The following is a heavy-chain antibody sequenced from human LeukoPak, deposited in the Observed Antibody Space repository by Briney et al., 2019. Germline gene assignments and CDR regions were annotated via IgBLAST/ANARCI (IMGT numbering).Heavy chain of an antibody. CDR1: GGSISSYY. CDR2: IYYSGST. J-gene: IGHJ4*02. Sequence: PSETLSLTCTVSGGSISSYYWSWLRQPPGKELEWIGYIYYSGSTNYNPSLKSRVTISVDTSKNQFSLKLSSVTAADTAVYYCARGGSGYDPFDYWGQGTLVTVSS. CDR3: ARGGSGYDPFDY. D-gene: IGHD5-12*01. V-gene: IGHV4-59*01.